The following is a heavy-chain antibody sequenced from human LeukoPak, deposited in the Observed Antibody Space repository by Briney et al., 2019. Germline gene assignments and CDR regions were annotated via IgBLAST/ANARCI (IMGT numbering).Heavy chain of an antibody. D-gene: IGHD2-15*01. CDR3: ASMLLGYCSGGSCYENWFDP. J-gene: IGHJ5*02. Sequence: SETLSLTCAVYGGSFSGYYWSWIRQPPGKGLEWIGYIYYSGSTYYNPSLKSRVTISVDTSKNQFSLKLSSVTAADTAVYYCASMLLGYCSGGSCYENWFDPWGQGTLVTVSS. V-gene: IGHV4-34*09. CDR2: IYYSGST. CDR1: GGSFSGYY.